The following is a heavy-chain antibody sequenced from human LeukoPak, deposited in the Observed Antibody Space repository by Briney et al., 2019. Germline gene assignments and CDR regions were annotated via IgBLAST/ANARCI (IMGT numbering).Heavy chain of an antibody. Sequence: ASVKVSCKASGYTFTSYDINWVRQATGQGLEWMGWMNPNSGNTGYAQKFQGRVTMTRNTSISTAYMELSSLRSEDTAVYYCARGLYDILTGYGDWFDPGGQGTLGTVSA. D-gene: IGHD3-9*01. CDR3: ARGLYDILTGYGDWFDP. V-gene: IGHV1-8*01. CDR2: MNPNSGNT. J-gene: IGHJ5*02. CDR1: GYTFTSYD.